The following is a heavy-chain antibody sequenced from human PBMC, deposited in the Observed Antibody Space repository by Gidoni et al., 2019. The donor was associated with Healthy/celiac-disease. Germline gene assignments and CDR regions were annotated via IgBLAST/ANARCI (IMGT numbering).Heavy chain of an antibody. D-gene: IGHD2-2*01. V-gene: IGHV3-21*01. Sequence: EVQLVESGGGLVKPGGSVSLPFAASGFPLLCFLLTWVRPPPGKGLEWVSSISSSSSYIYYADSVKGRFTISRDNAKNSLYLQMNSLRAEDTAVYYCARDGRDCSSTSCPVPRFDPWGQGTLVTVSS. J-gene: IGHJ5*02. CDR3: ARDGRDCSSTSCPVPRFDP. CDR1: GFPLLCFL. CDR2: ISSSSSYI.